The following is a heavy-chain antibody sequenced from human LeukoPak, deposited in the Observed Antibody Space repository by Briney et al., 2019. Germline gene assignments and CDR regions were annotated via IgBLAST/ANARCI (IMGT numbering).Heavy chain of an antibody. V-gene: IGHV4-34*01. J-gene: IGHJ4*02. Sequence: SETLSLTCAVYGGSFSGYSWTWIRQPPGKGLEWIGEIDRSGSTNYNPSLKSRLTISVDTSKNQFSLRLSSVTAADTAVYYCARGSAAGLAYWGQGTLVTVSS. D-gene: IGHD6-13*01. CDR2: IDRSGST. CDR1: GGSFSGYS. CDR3: ARGSAAGLAY.